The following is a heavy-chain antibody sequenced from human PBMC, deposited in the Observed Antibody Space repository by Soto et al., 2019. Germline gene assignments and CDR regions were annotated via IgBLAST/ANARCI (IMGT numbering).Heavy chain of an antibody. Sequence: QVQLVQSGAEVKKPGASVKVSCKTSGYPFASYDISWVRQATGQGLEWMGWMSPKSGSTGYAQEFQGRVTMTRNTSINTVYMELSNLRSEDTAVYYCARGKGGSGFDWFDPWGQGTLVTVSS. CDR1: GYPFASYD. CDR2: MSPKSGST. V-gene: IGHV1-8*01. J-gene: IGHJ5*02. CDR3: ARGKGGSGFDWFDP. D-gene: IGHD3-10*01.